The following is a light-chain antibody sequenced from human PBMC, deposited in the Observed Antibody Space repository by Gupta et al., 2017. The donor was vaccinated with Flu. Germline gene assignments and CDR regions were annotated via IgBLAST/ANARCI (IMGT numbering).Light chain of an antibody. CDR2: TSS. J-gene: IGKJ2*01. Sequence: DIVMTQTPLSLPVTPGEPASISCRSSQSLLDSDDGNTYLDWYLQKPGQSPPLLIYTSSYQASGVPDRFSGSGSGTXLTLKIXRVEAEDVGVYYCMQAIQFPYTFGXGTKLEIK. CDR3: MQAIQFPYT. CDR1: QSLLDSDDGNTY. V-gene: IGKV2-40*01.